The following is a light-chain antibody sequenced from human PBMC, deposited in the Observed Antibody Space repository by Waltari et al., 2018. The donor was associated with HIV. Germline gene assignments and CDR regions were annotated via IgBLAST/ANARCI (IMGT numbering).Light chain of an antibody. Sequence: VLTPAPATRSFPPGERAPLTCRASQSVSSYIALYQQKPGQAPRLLIDDASTRATGIPARFSGSGSGTDFTLTISSLESEDFAVYDCQQRRNWPKTFGQGTKVEIK. CDR1: QSVSSY. CDR2: DAS. J-gene: IGKJ1*01. V-gene: IGKV3-11*01. CDR3: QQRRNWPKT.